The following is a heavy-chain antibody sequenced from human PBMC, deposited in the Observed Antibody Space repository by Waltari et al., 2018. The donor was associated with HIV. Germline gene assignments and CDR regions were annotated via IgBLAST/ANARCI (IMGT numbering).Heavy chain of an antibody. J-gene: IGHJ4*02. CDR1: GFTFSSYS. D-gene: IGHD3-22*01. Sequence: ELQLVESGGGLVKPGGSLRLSCAASGFTFSSYSMTWVRQAPGKGLDWVSSSSNGDNYRYYADSGKGRFTISRDNAWDSLSLQMNSLRAEDTAVSYGARVGSGYTYYFDSWGQGTLVTVSS. V-gene: IGHV3-21*01. CDR3: ARVGSGYTYYFDS. CDR2: SSNGDNYR.